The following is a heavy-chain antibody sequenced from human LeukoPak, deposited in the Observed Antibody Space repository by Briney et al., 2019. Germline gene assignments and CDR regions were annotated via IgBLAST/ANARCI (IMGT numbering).Heavy chain of an antibody. V-gene: IGHV1-69*06. Sequence: GASVKVSCKASGGTLNNYGIGWLRQAPGQGLEWMGGIIPIVGAALYAPQFKGRVTITADTSTSTAYVELTSLISEDTAVYFCATDPHSDFWTGYHWDSWGQGTLVTVSS. D-gene: IGHD3/OR15-3a*01. CDR2: IIPIVGAA. CDR3: ATDPHSDFWTGYHWDS. J-gene: IGHJ4*02. CDR1: GGTLNNYG.